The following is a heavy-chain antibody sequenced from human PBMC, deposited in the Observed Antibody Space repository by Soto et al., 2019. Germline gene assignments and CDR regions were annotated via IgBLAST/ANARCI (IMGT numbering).Heavy chain of an antibody. D-gene: IGHD4-17*01. V-gene: IGHV4-4*02. CDR2: IYHSGST. CDR3: ARFWRLRSRFEP. CDR1: GCSISSSNW. J-gene: IGHJ5*02. Sequence: ASETLSLTCSVSGCSISSSNWWSWVRQPPGKGLEWIGEIYHSGSTNYNPSLKSRVTISVDKSKNQFSLKLSSVTAADTAVYYCARFWRLRSRFEPWGQGALVTVSS.